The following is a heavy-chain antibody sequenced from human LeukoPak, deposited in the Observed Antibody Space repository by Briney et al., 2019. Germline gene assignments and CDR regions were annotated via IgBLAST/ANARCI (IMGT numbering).Heavy chain of an antibody. V-gene: IGHV4-30-4*01. D-gene: IGHD1-1*01. J-gene: IGHJ4*02. Sequence: SQTLSLTCTVSGGSISSGDYYWSWIRQPPGKGLEWIGYIYYSGTTYYNPSLKSRVIISIDTSKNQFSLKLSSVTAADTAVYYCASGYGTGYYFDYWGQGILVTVSS. CDR2: IYYSGTT. CDR3: ASGYGTGYYFDY. CDR1: GGSISSGDYY.